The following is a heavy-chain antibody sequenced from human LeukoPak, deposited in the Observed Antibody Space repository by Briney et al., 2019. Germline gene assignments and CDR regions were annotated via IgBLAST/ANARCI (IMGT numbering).Heavy chain of an antibody. V-gene: IGHV4-59*08. CDR1: GGSISSYY. Sequence: SETLSLTCTVSGGSISSYYWSWIRQPPGKGLEWIGYIYYSGSTNYNPSLKSRLTISVDTSKNQFSLKMSSVTAADTAVYYCARRGRAFDIWGQGTMVTVFS. CDR2: IYYSGST. CDR3: ARRGRAFDI. J-gene: IGHJ3*02.